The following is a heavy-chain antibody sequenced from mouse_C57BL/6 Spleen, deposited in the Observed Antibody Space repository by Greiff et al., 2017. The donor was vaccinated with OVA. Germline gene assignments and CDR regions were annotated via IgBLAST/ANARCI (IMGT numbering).Heavy chain of an antibody. CDR3: ARDRGNAMDY. Sequence: EVQVVESAGGLVQPGSSMKLSCTASGFTFSDYYMAWVRQVPEKGLEWVANINYDGSSTYYLDSLKSRFIISRDNAKNILYLQMSSLKSEDTATYYCARDRGNAMDYWGQGTSVTVSS. D-gene: IGHD3-1*01. CDR1: GFTFSDYY. V-gene: IGHV5-16*01. J-gene: IGHJ4*01. CDR2: INYDGSST.